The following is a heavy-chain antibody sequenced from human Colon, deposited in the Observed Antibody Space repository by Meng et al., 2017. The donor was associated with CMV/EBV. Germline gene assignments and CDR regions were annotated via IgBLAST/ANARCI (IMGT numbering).Heavy chain of an antibody. CDR1: GSSSRDFD. V-gene: IGHV3-30*02. J-gene: IGHJ4*01. Sequence: GGSLRPSCSASGSSSRDFDLHWVRQVPGKGLEGVAFMRFDGSKTSLAESVKGRFIISRDDSKNTLYLQINSLRADDTAVYYCARLLGRLVGASSDVDRWGQGTLVTVSS. CDR2: MRFDGSKT. CDR3: ARLLGRLVGASSDVDR. D-gene: IGHD1-26*01.